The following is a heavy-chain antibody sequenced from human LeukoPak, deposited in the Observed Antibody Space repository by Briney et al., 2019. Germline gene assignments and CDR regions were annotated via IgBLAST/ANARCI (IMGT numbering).Heavy chain of an antibody. CDR2: ISANGQAT. CDR3: AKDRSCTNDICHGDFDY. V-gene: IGHV3-23*01. CDR1: GFAFGTYA. J-gene: IGHJ4*02. Sequence: PGGSLRLSCAGSGFAFGTYAMSWVRQAPGMGLEWVSSISANGQATYYADSVEGRFTISRDNSKNTLYLQMNSLRAEDTALYYCAKDRSCTNDICHGDFDYWGQGTLVTVSS. D-gene: IGHD2-8*01.